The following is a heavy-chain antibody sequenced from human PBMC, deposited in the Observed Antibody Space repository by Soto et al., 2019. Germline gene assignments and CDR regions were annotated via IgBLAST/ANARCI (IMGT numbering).Heavy chain of an antibody. V-gene: IGHV1-69*04. D-gene: IGHD5-12*01. CDR2: IIPILGIA. CDR3: ARDLSGYDLYFDY. J-gene: IGHJ4*02. CDR1: GGTFSSYT. Sequence: GASVKVSCKASGGTFSSYTISWVRQAPGQGLEWMGRIIPILGIANYAQKFQGRATITADKSTSTAYMELSSLRSEDTAVYYFARDLSGYDLYFDYWGQGTLVTVSA.